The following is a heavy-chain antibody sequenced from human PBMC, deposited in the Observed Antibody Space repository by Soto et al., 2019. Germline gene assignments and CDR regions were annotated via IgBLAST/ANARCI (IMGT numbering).Heavy chain of an antibody. CDR2: IWYDGSNK. CDR1: GVTFSSYG. V-gene: IGHV3-33*01. Sequence: QVQLVESGGGVVQPGRSLRLSCAASGVTFSSYGMHWVRHAPGKGLECVAVIWYDGSNKYYADSVRGRFTISRDNSNNTLYLQMTSLRADETAVYYCARDTAVVAADLTYYFCMDVWGQGNTVTVSS. D-gene: IGHD2-15*01. J-gene: IGHJ6*02. CDR3: ARDTAVVAADLTYYFCMDV.